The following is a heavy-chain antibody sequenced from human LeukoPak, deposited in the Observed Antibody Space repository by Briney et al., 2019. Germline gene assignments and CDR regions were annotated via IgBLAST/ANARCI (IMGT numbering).Heavy chain of an antibody. J-gene: IGHJ4*02. CDR1: GFAFSSYA. Sequence: GGSLRLSCAASGFAFSSYAMHWVRQAPGKGLEWVAVISYDGSNKYYADSVKGRFTISRDNSKNTLSLQMNSLRAEDTSVYYCARGQRRHNYWGQGTLVTVSS. V-gene: IGHV3-30*04. CDR2: ISYDGSNK. CDR3: ARGQRRHNY.